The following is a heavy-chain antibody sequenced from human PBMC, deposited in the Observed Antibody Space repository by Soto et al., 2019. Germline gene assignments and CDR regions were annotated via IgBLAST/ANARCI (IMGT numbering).Heavy chain of an antibody. V-gene: IGHV1-58*01. CDR3: AGVPSDYSDSSGYYYAGYYFGY. Sequence: ASVKVSCKASGFTFTSPAVQWERQARGQRLEWIGWIVVGSGNTNYAQKFQERVTITRDMSTSTAYMELSSLRSEDTAVYYCAGVPSDYSDSSGYYYAGYYFGYWG. CDR1: GFTFTSPA. J-gene: IGHJ4*01. D-gene: IGHD3-22*01. CDR2: IVVGSGNT.